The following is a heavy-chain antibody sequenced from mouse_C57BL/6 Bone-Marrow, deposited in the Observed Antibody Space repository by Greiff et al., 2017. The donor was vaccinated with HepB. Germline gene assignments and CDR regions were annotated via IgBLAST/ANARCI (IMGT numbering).Heavy chain of an antibody. V-gene: IGHV5-16*01. CDR2: INYDGSST. J-gene: IGHJ4*01. D-gene: IGHD1-1*01. CDR3: ARERRYGSSSYYAMDY. CDR1: GFTFSDYY. Sequence: EVKLMESEGGLVQPGSSMKLSCTASGFTFSDYYMAWVRQVPEKGLEWVANINYDGSSTYYLDSLKSRFIISRDNAKNILYLQMSSLKSEDTATYYCARERRYGSSSYYAMDYWGQGTSVTVSS.